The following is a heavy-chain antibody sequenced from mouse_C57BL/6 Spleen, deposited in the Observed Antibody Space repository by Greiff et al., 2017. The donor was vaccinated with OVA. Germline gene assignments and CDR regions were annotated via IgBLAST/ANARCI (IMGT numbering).Heavy chain of an antibody. Sequence: VQLVESGPGLVQPSQSLSITCTASGFSLTNYDVHWVRQSPGKGLEWLGVIWSGGSTDYNAAFISRLSTSKDNSKSQVFFKMNSLQADDTAIYYCARNTGNVWYCDVWGTGTTVTVSS. D-gene: IGHD2-1*01. CDR1: GFSLTNYD. CDR2: IWSGGST. V-gene: IGHV2-2*01. CDR3: ARNTGNVWYCDV. J-gene: IGHJ1*03.